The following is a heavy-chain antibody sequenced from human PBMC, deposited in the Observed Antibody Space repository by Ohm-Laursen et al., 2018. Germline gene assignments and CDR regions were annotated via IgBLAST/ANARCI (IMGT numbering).Heavy chain of an antibody. CDR3: ARASSSIAVAGLDY. D-gene: IGHD6-19*01. Sequence: SLRLSCAASGFTFSSYGMYWVRQAPGKGLEWVAVIWYDGSNKYYADSVKGRFTISRDNSKNTLYLQMNSLRAEDTAVYYCARASSSIAVAGLDYWGQGTLVTVSS. CDR2: IWYDGSNK. CDR1: GFTFSSYG. V-gene: IGHV3-33*01. J-gene: IGHJ4*02.